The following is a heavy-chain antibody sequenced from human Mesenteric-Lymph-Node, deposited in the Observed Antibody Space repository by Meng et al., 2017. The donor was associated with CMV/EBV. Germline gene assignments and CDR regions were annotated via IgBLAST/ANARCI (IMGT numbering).Heavy chain of an antibody. V-gene: IGHV3-7*01. CDR1: GFTFSSHW. Sequence: GGSLRLSCAASGFTFSSHWMSWVRQAPGKGLEWVSIMKEDGSEKYYVDSVKGRFTISRDNARNSPYLQMNSLRADDTALYYCARPNSGYYDYWGQGTLVTVSS. D-gene: IGHD3-22*01. J-gene: IGHJ4*02. CDR3: ARPNSGYYDY. CDR2: MKEDGSEK.